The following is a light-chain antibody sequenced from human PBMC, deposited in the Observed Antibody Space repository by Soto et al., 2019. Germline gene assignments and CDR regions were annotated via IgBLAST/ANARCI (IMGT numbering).Light chain of an antibody. CDR1: QSISSY. J-gene: IGKJ1*01. V-gene: IGKV1-39*01. Sequence: DIQMTQSPSSLSASVGDRVTITCRASQSISSYLNWYQQKPGKAPKLLIYAASSLQSGVPSRFSVSGSGTDFTLTISSLQPEDFATYYCQQSYSTPWTFGQGTMV. CDR3: QQSYSTPWT. CDR2: AAS.